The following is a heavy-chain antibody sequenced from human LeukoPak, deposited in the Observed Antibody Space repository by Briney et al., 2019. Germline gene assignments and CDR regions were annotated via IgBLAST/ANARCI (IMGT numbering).Heavy chain of an antibody. CDR1: GGSIGSSNW. CDR2: IYLRGNT. J-gene: IGHJ4*02. Sequence: PSGTLSLTCAISGGSIGSSNWWTWVRQPPGKRLEWVGEIYLRGNTNYNPSLESRVTISVDESKTQLSLRLESVTAADTAVYYCARLAWGRLDYWGQGTLVTVSS. V-gene: IGHV4-4*02. CDR3: ARLAWGRLDY. D-gene: IGHD7-27*01.